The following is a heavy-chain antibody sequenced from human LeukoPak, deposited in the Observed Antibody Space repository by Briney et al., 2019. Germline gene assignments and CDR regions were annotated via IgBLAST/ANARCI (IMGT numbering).Heavy chain of an antibody. D-gene: IGHD3-3*01. CDR2: TYYRGST. J-gene: IGHJ6*04. CDR1: GGSISGTSYY. Sequence: SETLSLTCTVSGGSISGTSYYWGWIRQPPGKGLEWIGSTYYRGSTYYNPSLKSRVTMSIDTSKNQLLLNLSSVTAADTAVYYCARDWRRSAGVWGKGTTVTVSS. V-gene: IGHV4-39*07. CDR3: ARDWRRSAGV.